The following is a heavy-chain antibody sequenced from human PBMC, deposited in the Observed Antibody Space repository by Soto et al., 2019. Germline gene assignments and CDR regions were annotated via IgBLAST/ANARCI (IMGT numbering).Heavy chain of an antibody. V-gene: IGHV4-30-2*01. J-gene: IGHJ4*02. CDR1: GGSISSGGYS. CDR2: IYHSGST. D-gene: IGHD2-15*01. Sequence: SETLSLTCAVSGGSISSGGYSWSWIRQPPGKGLEWIGYIYHSGSTYYNPSLKSRVTISVDRSKNQFSLKLSSVTAADTAVYYCARGGGGYCSGGSCRIFDYWDQGTLVTVSS. CDR3: ARGGGGYCSGGSCRIFDY.